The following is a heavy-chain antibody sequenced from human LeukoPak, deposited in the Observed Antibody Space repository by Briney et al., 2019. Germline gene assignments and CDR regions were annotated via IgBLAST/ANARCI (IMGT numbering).Heavy chain of an antibody. CDR1: GGSFSGYY. V-gene: IGHV4-34*01. D-gene: IGHD3-3*01. CDR3: ARDRLTYYDFWSGYSYGMDV. J-gene: IGHJ6*02. Sequence: PSETLSLTCAVYGGSFSGYYWSWIRQPPGKGPEWIGEINHSGSTNYNPSLKSRVTISVDTSKNQFSLKLSSVTAADTAVYYCARDRLTYYDFWSGYSYGMDVWGQGTTVTVSS. CDR2: INHSGST.